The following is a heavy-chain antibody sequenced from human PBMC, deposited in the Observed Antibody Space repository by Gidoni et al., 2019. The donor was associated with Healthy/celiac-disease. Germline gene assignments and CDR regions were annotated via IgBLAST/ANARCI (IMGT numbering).Heavy chain of an antibody. D-gene: IGHD3-16*02. CDR2: INHSGST. CDR3: ARGRREPGTGGVVITFGGVIVFDY. V-gene: IGHV4-34*01. J-gene: IGHJ4*02. Sequence: DGLEWIGEINHSGSTNYNPSLKSRVTISVDTSKNQFSLKLSSVTAADTAVYYCARGRREPGTGGVVITFGGVIVFDYWGQGTLVTVSS.